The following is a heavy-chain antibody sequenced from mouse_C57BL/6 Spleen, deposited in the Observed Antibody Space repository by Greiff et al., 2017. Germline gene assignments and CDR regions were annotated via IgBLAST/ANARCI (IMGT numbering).Heavy chain of an antibody. Sequence: QVHVKQPGAELVKPGASVKLSCKASGYTFTSYWMHWVKQRPGQGLEWIGMIHPNSGSTNYNEKFKSKATLTVDKSSSTAYMQLSSLTSEDSAVYYCAIITTVVGRFFYAMDYWGQGTSVTVSS. V-gene: IGHV1-64*01. J-gene: IGHJ4*01. D-gene: IGHD1-1*01. CDR2: IHPNSGST. CDR3: AIITTVVGRFFYAMDY. CDR1: GYTFTSYW.